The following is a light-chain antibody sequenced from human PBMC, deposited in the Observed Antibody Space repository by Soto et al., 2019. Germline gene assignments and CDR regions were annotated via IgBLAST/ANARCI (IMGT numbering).Light chain of an antibody. CDR1: QSISSW. J-gene: IGKJ3*01. CDR3: QQYNSRRT. Sequence: DIQMTQSPSTLSASVGDRVTITCRASQSISSWLAWYQQKPGKAPKLLIYKASSLESGVPSRFSGSGSGTEFTLTISSLQPDDFATYYCQQYNSRRTFGPGTKVDIK. CDR2: KAS. V-gene: IGKV1-5*03.